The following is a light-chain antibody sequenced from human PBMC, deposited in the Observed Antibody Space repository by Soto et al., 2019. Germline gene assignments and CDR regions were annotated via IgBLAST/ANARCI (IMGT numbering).Light chain of an antibody. CDR1: SSNIGNNY. CDR3: ATWDSTLSAGV. J-gene: IGLJ3*02. CDR2: DND. Sequence: QSALTQPPSVSAAPGQGVTISCSGTSSNIGNNYVFWYQQLPGTAPKLLISDNDKRPSGIPDRFSGSKSGTSATLGITGLQTGDEADYYCATWDSTLSAGVFGGGTQLTVL. V-gene: IGLV1-51*01.